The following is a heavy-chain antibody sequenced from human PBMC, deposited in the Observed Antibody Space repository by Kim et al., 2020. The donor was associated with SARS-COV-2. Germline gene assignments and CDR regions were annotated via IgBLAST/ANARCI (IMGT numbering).Heavy chain of an antibody. Sequence: YNPSLKSRVTISVDTSKNQFSLKLSSVTAADTAVYYCASLHWNYLKAYDYWGQGTLVTVSS. CDR3: ASLHWNYLKAYDY. J-gene: IGHJ4*02. D-gene: IGHD1-7*01. V-gene: IGHV4-34*01.